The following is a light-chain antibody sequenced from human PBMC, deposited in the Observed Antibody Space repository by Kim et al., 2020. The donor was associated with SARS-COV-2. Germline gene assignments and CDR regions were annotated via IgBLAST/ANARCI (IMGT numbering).Light chain of an antibody. CDR3: QQYNNWPGT. Sequence: VSPGETATLSCRASKSVSSNLAWYQQKPGQAPRLLIYGASTRATGIPARFSGSGSGTEFTLTISSLQSEDFAVYYCQQYNNWPGTFGQGTKVDIK. V-gene: IGKV3-15*01. J-gene: IGKJ1*01. CDR2: GAS. CDR1: KSVSSN.